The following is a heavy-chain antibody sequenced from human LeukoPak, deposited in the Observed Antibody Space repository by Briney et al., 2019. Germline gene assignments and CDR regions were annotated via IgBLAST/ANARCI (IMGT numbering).Heavy chain of an antibody. V-gene: IGHV5-10-1*01. D-gene: IGHD3-10*01. Sequence: ESPEISCKGSGYSFTSYWISWVRQMPGKGLEWMGRIDPSDSYTNYSPSFQGHVTISAAKSISTAYLQWRCLKASDTAMYYCARRPLYGSGSYYTLYFDYWGPGTLGTVSS. CDR2: IDPSDSYT. CDR3: ARRPLYGSGSYYTLYFDY. J-gene: IGHJ4*03. CDR1: GYSFTSYW.